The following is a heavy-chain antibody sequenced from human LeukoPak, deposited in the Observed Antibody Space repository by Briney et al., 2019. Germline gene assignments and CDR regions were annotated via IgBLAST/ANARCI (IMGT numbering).Heavy chain of an antibody. J-gene: IGHJ4*02. CDR3: AREVWYGGFDY. CDR2: IYYSGST. CDR1: GGSISSYY. V-gene: IGHV4-59*01. Sequence: SETLSLTCTVSGGSISSYYWSWIRQPPGKGLEWIGYIYYSGSTNYNPSLKSRVTISVDTSKNQFSLKLSSVTAADTAAYYCAREVWYGGFDYWGQGTLVTVSS. D-gene: IGHD6-13*01.